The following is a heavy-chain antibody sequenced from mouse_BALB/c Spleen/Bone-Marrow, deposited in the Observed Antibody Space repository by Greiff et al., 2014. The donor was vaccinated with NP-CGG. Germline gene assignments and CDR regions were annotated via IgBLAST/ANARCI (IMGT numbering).Heavy chain of an antibody. Sequence: VQLQESGPGLVAPSQSLSITCTVSGFSLTNYGVHWVRQPPGKGLEWLGVIWADGSTNYNSALMSRRSISKDNSKSQVFFKMNSLQTDDTAMYYCARITTATGAMDYWGQGTSVTVSS. D-gene: IGHD1-2*01. V-gene: IGHV2-9*02. CDR1: GFSLTNYG. J-gene: IGHJ4*01. CDR2: IWADGST. CDR3: ARITTATGAMDY.